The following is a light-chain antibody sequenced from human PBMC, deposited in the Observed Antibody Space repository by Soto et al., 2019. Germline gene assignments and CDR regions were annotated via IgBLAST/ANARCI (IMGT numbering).Light chain of an antibody. CDR1: HDISNY. CDR2: GAS. CDR3: QQLNAYPHS. J-gene: IGKJ4*01. V-gene: IGKV1-9*01. Sequence: DFQFTQFPSFLSASVGDRLTITCRASHDISNYLSWYLQKPGKAPKLLIYGASTLHSGVPSRFSGSGSGTDFTLTVSSLQPEDFATYYCQQLNAYPHSFGGGTKVDIK.